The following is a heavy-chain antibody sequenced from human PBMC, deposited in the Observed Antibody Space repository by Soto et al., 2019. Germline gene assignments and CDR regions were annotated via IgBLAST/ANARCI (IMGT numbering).Heavy chain of an antibody. V-gene: IGHV1-8*01. D-gene: IGHD3-10*01. J-gene: IGHJ6*03. CDR3: ARGRELLVRRAGATHFYYYYFGV. CDR2: ANPNSGNT. CDR1: GYTFTNHD. Sequence: QVQLVQSGAEVKQPGASVKVSCKASGYTFTNHDISWVRQAPGQGLEWMGWANPNSGNTGSAQKFQGRVTMTRDTSISTAYMELRSLRSDDTAVYYCARGRELLVRRAGATHFYYYYFGVWGKATTVTVSS.